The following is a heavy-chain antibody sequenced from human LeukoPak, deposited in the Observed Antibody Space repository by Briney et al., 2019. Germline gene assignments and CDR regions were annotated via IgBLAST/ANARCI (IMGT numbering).Heavy chain of an antibody. CDR1: GFTVSSNY. CDR2: IYSGGST. CDR3: ARARDYYYGMDV. V-gene: IGHV3-53*01. J-gene: IGHJ6*02. Sequence: PGGSLRLSCAASGFTVSSNYMSWVRQAPGKGLEWVSVIYSGGSTYYGDSVKGRFTISRDNSKNTLYLQMNSLRAEDTAVYYCARARDYYYGMDVWGQGTTVTVSS.